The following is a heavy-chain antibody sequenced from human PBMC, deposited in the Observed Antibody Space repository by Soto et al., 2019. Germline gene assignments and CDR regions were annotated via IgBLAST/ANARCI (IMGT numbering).Heavy chain of an antibody. CDR1: GGTLSTYT. CDR2: IIPIVGIA. D-gene: IGHD6-19*01. J-gene: IGHJ4*02. CDR3: ATEAVTGPGFDY. V-gene: IGHV1-69*04. Sequence: SVKVSCKASGGTLSTYTITWVRQAPGQGLEWMGRIIPIVGIAHYTEKFQGRITITADKSTNTAYMELSSLRYEDTAVYYCATEAVTGPGFDYWGQGTLVTVSS.